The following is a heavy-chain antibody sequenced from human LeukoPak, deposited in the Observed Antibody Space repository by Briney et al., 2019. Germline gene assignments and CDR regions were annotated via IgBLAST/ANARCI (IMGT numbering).Heavy chain of an antibody. V-gene: IGHV3-23*01. CDR1: GFPFSSYA. J-gene: IGHJ4*02. Sequence: GSLSLSCAASGFPFSSYAMSWVRPAPGKGLEWVSAINGSGGSTYYADSVKGRFTISRDNSKNTLYLQMNSLRAEDTAVYYCAKDPTGGVGARPNYYFDYWGQGTLVTVSS. D-gene: IGHD1-26*01. CDR2: INGSGGST. CDR3: AKDPTGGVGARPNYYFDY.